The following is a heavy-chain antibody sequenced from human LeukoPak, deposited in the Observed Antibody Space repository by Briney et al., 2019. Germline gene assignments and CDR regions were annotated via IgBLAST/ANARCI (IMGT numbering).Heavy chain of an antibody. Sequence: GGSLRLSCAASGFTFSTYTMYWVRHPPGKRLEWVSIIGNNGGGIHYADSVKGRFTMSRDNDKNSMYLQMNSLRAEDTAVYYCARDCSGRNWARDFDYWGQGTLVTVSS. J-gene: IGHJ4*02. CDR2: IGNNGGGI. D-gene: IGHD2-15*01. V-gene: IGHV3-21*06. CDR1: GFTFSTYT. CDR3: ARDCSGRNWARDFDY.